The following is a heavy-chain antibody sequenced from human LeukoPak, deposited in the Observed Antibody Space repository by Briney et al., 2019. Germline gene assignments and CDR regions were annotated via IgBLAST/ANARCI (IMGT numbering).Heavy chain of an antibody. CDR2: INTNTGNP. D-gene: IGHD3-3*01. CDR3: ARDIPPTYYDFWSGYYSLNYYYGMDV. V-gene: IGHV7-4-1*02. J-gene: IGHJ6*02. CDR1: GYIFTSYA. Sequence: GASVKVSCKASGYIFTSYAMNWVRQAPGQGLEWMGWINTNTGNPTYAQGFTGRFVFSLDTSVSTAYLQISSLKAEDTAVYYCARDIPPTYYDFWSGYYSLNYYYGMDVWGQGTTVTVSS.